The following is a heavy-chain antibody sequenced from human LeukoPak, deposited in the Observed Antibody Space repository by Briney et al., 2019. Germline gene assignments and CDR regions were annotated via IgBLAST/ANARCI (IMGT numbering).Heavy chain of an antibody. V-gene: IGHV1-24*01. D-gene: IGHD3-22*01. Sequence: GASVEVSCKVSGYTLTELSMHWVRQAPGKGLEWMGGFDPEDGETIYAQKFQGRVTMTEDTSTDTAYMELSSLRSEDTAVYYCATVRYYYDSSGSYIWFDPWGQGTLVTVSS. CDR1: GYTLTELS. CDR3: ATVRYYYDSSGSYIWFDP. CDR2: FDPEDGET. J-gene: IGHJ5*02.